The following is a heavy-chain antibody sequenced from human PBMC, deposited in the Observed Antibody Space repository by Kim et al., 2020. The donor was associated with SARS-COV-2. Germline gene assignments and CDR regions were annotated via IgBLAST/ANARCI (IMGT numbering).Heavy chain of an antibody. V-gene: IGHV1-3*01. CDR3: ARDMDPTVYDY. CDR2: VNAANDET. D-gene: IGHD4-4*01. CDR1: GYTFKSYP. J-gene: IGHJ4*02. Sequence: ASVKVSCKAYGYTFKSYPIHWLRRAPGQRPEWMGWVNAANDETQYSQKFQGRVTITRDTSANTAYMELRRLTTKDTGIYYCARDMDPTVYDYWGQGTLVTVSS.